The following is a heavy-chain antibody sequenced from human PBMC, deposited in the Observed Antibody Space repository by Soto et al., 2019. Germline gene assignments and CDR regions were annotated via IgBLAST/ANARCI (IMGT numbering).Heavy chain of an antibody. V-gene: IGHV1-18*01. CDR3: AKNGQPPYYYYGMDV. J-gene: IGHJ6*02. CDR2: ISGYNGDT. CDR1: GYTFTRYG. Sequence: ASVKVSCKASGYTFTRYGISWVRQAPGQGLEWMGWISGYNGDTKYAQKFQGRVTMTIDTSTSTAYMELRSLTSDDRAVYYCAKNGQPPYYYYGMDVWGQGTTVTVSS. D-gene: IGHD2-8*01.